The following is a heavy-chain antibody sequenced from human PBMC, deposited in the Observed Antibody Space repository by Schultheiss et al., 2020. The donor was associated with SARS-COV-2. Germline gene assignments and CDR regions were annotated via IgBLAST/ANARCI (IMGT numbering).Heavy chain of an antibody. D-gene: IGHD4-17*01. V-gene: IGHV1-2*02. J-gene: IGHJ4*02. CDR1: GYTFTGYY. Sequence: ASVKVSCKASGYTFTGYYMHWVRQAPGQGLEWMGWINPNSAATRSAQKIQGRVTMTRDTSINTVYMELTRLTSDDTAVYYCAKVILGDYVDYWGQGTLVTVSS. CDR3: AKVILGDYVDY. CDR2: INPNSAAT.